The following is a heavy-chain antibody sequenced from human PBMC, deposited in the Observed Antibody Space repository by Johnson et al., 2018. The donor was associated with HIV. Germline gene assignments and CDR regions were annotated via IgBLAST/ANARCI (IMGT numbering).Heavy chain of an antibody. V-gene: IGHV3-74*02. D-gene: IGHD1-26*01. CDR1: GFTFSNYW. CDR3: ARQGSGFDI. J-gene: IGHJ3*02. CDR2: INSDETHK. Sequence: VQLVESGGGLVQPGGSLRLSCAASGFTFSNYWMHWVRQAPGEGLVLVSRINSDETHKNYADSVKGRFTISRDNAKNTLYLQMNSLKAEDTAVYYCARQGSGFDILGQGTMVTVSS.